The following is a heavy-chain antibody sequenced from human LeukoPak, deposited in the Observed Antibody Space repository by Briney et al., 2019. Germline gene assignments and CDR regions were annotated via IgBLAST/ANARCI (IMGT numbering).Heavy chain of an antibody. J-gene: IGHJ6*02. CDR3: ARQGYCSGGSCYSLGYYYYYGMDV. CDR2: INPNSGDT. CDR1: GYTFTAYH. D-gene: IGHD2-15*01. V-gene: IGHV1-2*06. Sequence: GASVKVSCKASGYTFTAYHMHWVRQAPGQGLEWMGRINPNSGDTNYAQKFQGRVTMTRDTSISTAYMELSSLRSEDTAVYYCARQGYCSGGSCYSLGYYYYYGMDVWGQGTTVTVSS.